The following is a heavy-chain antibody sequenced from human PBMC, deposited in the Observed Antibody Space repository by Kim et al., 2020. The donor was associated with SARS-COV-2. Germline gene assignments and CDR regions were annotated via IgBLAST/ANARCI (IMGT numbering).Heavy chain of an antibody. J-gene: IGHJ6*02. Sequence: SETLSLTCTVSGGSISSSSYYWGWIRQPPGKGLEWIGSIYYSGSTYYNPSLKSRVTISVDTSKNQFSLNLSSVTAEDTAVYYCAWLGPYYGLDGWGQETTVIVSS. CDR3: AWLGPYYGLDG. D-gene: IGHD5-12*01. V-gene: IGHV4-39*01. CDR1: GGSISSSSYY. CDR2: IYYSGST.